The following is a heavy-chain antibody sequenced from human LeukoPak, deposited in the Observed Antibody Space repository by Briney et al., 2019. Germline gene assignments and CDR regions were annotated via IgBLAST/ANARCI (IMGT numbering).Heavy chain of an antibody. V-gene: IGHV4-61*02. D-gene: IGHD3-9*01. CDR2: ISSSGST. J-gene: IGHJ6*03. Sequence: KASETLSLTCTVSGDSISSGDYYWSWIRQPAGKGLEWIGRISSSGSTNYNPSLKSRVTISVDTSKNQFSLKLSSVTAADTAVYYCARGVLYYDILTGYLDYYMDVWGKGTTVTISS. CDR1: GDSISSGDYY. CDR3: ARGVLYYDILTGYLDYYMDV.